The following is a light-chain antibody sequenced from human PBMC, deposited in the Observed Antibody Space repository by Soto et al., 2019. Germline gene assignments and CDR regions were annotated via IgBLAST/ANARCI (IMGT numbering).Light chain of an antibody. CDR1: QNIGSS. Sequence: DIQMTQSPSTLSASVGDRVTITCRASQNIGSSLAWYQHRPGKAPKLLIFDASTLQTGVPFRFSGSGFGTEFTLTITGLQPDDFATYYCQQHNDYSAVTFGQGTKLEIK. CDR3: QQHNDYSAVT. J-gene: IGKJ2*01. CDR2: DAS. V-gene: IGKV1-5*01.